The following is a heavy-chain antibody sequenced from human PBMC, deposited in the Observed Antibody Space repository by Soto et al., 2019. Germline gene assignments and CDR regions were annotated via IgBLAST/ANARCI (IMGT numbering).Heavy chain of an antibody. CDR3: TRDRGWSLFDY. J-gene: IGHJ4*02. Sequence: GGSLRLSCAASGFTFTSYWMYWVRQAPGKGLVWVSRINSDGSDTSYAASVKGRFTISRDNAKNTLYLQMNSLRAEDTAIYYCTRDRGWSLFDYWGQGA. CDR1: GFTFTSYW. D-gene: IGHD6-19*01. V-gene: IGHV3-74*01. CDR2: INSDGSDT.